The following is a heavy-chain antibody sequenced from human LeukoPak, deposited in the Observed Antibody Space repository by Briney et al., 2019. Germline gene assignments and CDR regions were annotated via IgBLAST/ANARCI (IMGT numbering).Heavy chain of an antibody. CDR2: IYYSGST. V-gene: IGHV4-39*02. Sequence: SETLSLTCTVSGGSISSSSYYWGWIRQPPGKGLEWIGSIYYSGSTYYNPSLKSRVTISVDTSKNQFSLKLSSVTAADTAVYYCARDVGGYSYGPLRLYYYYYYMDVWGKGTTVTISS. CDR1: GGSISSSSYY. D-gene: IGHD5-18*01. CDR3: ARDVGGYSYGPLRLYYYYYYMDV. J-gene: IGHJ6*03.